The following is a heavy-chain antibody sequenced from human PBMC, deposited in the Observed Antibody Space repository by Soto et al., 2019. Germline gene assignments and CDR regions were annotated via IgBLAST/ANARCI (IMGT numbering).Heavy chain of an antibody. D-gene: IGHD2-21*02. CDR1: GYTFTSYG. Sequence: VSCKASGYTFTSYGISWVRQAHGQGLEWMGWISAYNGNTNYAQKLQGRVTMTTDTSTSTAYMELRSLRSDDTAVYYCARDSWSGLTNAFDIWGQGTMVTVSS. J-gene: IGHJ3*02. CDR3: ARDSWSGLTNAFDI. V-gene: IGHV1-18*04. CDR2: ISAYNGNT.